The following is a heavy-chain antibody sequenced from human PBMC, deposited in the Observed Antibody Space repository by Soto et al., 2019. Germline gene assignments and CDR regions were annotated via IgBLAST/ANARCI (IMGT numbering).Heavy chain of an antibody. J-gene: IGHJ4*02. CDR1: GGSISSSSYY. D-gene: IGHD3-10*01. Sequence: SETLSLTCTVSGGSISSSSYYWGWIRQPPGKGLEWIGTIYYSGSTYYNPSLKSRVTISVDTSKNQFSLKLSSVTAADTAVYYCAVTYYYGSGSYWVFDDWGQGTRVT. V-gene: IGHV4-39*01. CDR3: AVTYYYGSGSYWVFDD. CDR2: IYYSGST.